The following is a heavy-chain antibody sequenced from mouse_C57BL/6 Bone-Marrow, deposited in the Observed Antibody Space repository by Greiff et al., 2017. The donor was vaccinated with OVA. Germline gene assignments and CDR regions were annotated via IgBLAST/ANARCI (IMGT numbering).Heavy chain of an antibody. V-gene: IGHV1-82*01. J-gene: IGHJ4*01. Sequence: VQLQQSGPELVKPGASVKISRKASGYAFSSSWMNWVKQRPGKGLEWIGRIYPGDGDTNYNGKFKGKATLTADKSSSTAYMQLSSLTSEDSAVYFCARETVVAPYAMDYWGQGTSVTVSS. CDR3: ARETVVAPYAMDY. CDR2: IYPGDGDT. D-gene: IGHD1-1*01. CDR1: GYAFSSSW.